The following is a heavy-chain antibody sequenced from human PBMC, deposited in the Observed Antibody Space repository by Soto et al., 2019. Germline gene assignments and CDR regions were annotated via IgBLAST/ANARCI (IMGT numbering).Heavy chain of an antibody. V-gene: IGHV1-69*04. D-gene: IGHD2-15*01. J-gene: IGHJ6*02. CDR1: AGTFSSYS. Sequence: SVKVSCKASAGTFSSYSITWVRQAPGQGLEWMGRVNPILDIPNYAQKFRGRVTITADKSTSTAHMELRSLRSEDTAIYYCARDRRINYYYYGMDVWGQGTTVTVSS. CDR2: VNPILDIP. CDR3: ARDRRINYYYYGMDV.